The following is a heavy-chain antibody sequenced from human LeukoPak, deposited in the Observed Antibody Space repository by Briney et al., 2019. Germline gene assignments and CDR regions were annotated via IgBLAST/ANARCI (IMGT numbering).Heavy chain of an antibody. Sequence: SETLSLTCTVSGDSISSGSYYWSWIRQPAGKGLEWIGHIYTSGSTNYNPSLKSRVTISIATSKTQFSLRLGSVTAADTAVYFCARAGTVFGVAYFDYWGQGTLVTVSS. CDR2: IYTSGST. V-gene: IGHV4-61*09. CDR3: ARAGTVFGVAYFDY. J-gene: IGHJ4*02. CDR1: GDSISSGSYY. D-gene: IGHD3-3*01.